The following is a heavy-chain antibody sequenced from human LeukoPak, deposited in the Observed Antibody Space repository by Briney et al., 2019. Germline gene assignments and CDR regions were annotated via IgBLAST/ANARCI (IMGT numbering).Heavy chain of an antibody. CDR3: ARDPNGDYIGAFDM. J-gene: IGHJ3*02. Sequence: GGSLRLSCTASGFTFSAYAMMWVRQAPGKGPEWVSAIRGGGTSEFYADSGKGRFRISRDNSKDTLFLQMNSLRAEDTAVYYCARDPNGDYIGAFDMWGPGTMVTVSS. CDR2: IRGGGTSE. V-gene: IGHV3-23*01. D-gene: IGHD4-17*01. CDR1: GFTFSAYA.